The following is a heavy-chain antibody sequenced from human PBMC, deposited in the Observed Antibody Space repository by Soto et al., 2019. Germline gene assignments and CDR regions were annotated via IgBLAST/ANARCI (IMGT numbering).Heavy chain of an antibody. CDR2: IWYDGSNK. CDR3: AGEGYCSGGSCHGFDY. V-gene: IGHV3-33*01. D-gene: IGHD2-15*01. J-gene: IGHJ4*02. CDR1: GFTFSSYG. Sequence: GGSLRLSCAASGFTFSSYGMHWVRQAPGKGLEWVAVIWYDGSNKYYADSLKGRFTISRDNSKNTLYLQMNSLRAEDTAVYYCAGEGYCSGGSCHGFDYWGQGTLVTVSS.